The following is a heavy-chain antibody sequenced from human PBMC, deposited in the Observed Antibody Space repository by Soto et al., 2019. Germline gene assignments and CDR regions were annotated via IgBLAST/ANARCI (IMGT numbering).Heavy chain of an antibody. Sequence: QVQLVESGGGVVQPGRSLRLSCAASGFTFSSYGMHWVRQAPGKGLEWVAVIWYDGSNKYYADSVKGRFTISRDNSKNSLYLQMNSLRAEDTAVYYCARDAYCYDSSSEGGCDYWGQGTLVTVSS. J-gene: IGHJ4*02. CDR1: GFTFSSYG. V-gene: IGHV3-33*01. CDR2: IWYDGSNK. D-gene: IGHD3-22*01. CDR3: ARDAYCYDSSSEGGCDY.